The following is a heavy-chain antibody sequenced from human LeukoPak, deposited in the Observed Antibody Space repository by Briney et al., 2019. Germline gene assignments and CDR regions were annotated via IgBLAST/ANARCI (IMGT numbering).Heavy chain of an antibody. CDR3: ARDRSGSYDY. Sequence: GGSLRLSCAASGFTFSSYAMSWVRQSPGKGLEWVSVIYSGGSTYYADSVKGRFTISRDSSKNTLYLQMNSLRAEDTAVYYCARDRSGSYDYWGQGTLVTVSS. CDR1: GFTFSSYA. D-gene: IGHD1-26*01. CDR2: IYSGGST. J-gene: IGHJ4*02. V-gene: IGHV3-53*01.